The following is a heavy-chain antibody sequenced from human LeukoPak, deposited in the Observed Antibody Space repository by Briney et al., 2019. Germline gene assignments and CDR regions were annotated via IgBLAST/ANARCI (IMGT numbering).Heavy chain of an antibody. CDR2: IYYSGST. D-gene: IGHD3-22*01. CDR1: GGSISSSSYY. V-gene: IGHV4-39*07. J-gene: IGHJ4*02. Sequence: SETLSLTCTVSGGSISSSSYYWGWIRQPPGKGLEWIGSIYYSGSTYYNPSLKSRVTISVDTSKNQFSLKLSSVTAADTAVYYCARGFTSGYYYSLDYWGQGILVAVSS. CDR3: ARGFTSGYYYSLDY.